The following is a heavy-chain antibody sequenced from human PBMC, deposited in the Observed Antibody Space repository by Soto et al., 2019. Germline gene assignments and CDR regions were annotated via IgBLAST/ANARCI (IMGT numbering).Heavy chain of an antibody. CDR1: GFTFSSYA. Sequence: GGSLRLSCAASGFTFSSYAMSWVRQAPGKGLEWVSAISGSGGSTYYADSVKGRFTISRDNSKNTLYLQMNSLRAEDTAVYYCAKARLDYDILTGPEVPPDYWGQGTLVTVSS. CDR2: ISGSGGST. D-gene: IGHD3-9*01. J-gene: IGHJ4*02. V-gene: IGHV3-23*01. CDR3: AKARLDYDILTGPEVPPDY.